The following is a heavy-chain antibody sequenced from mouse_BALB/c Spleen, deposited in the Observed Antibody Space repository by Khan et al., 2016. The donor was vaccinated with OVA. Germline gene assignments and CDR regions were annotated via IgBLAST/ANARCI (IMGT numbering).Heavy chain of an antibody. CDR2: ISYRGST. Sequence: EVQLQESGPGLVKPSQSLSLTCTVTGYSITSGYAWNWIRQFPGNKLEWMGYISYRGSTSYNPSLRSRISITRDTSQNQFFLQLNSVTTEDTATYYCARKNYYGYAMDYWGQGTSVTVSS. CDR3: ARKNYYGYAMDY. D-gene: IGHD1-1*01. CDR1: GYSITSGYA. V-gene: IGHV3-2*02. J-gene: IGHJ4*01.